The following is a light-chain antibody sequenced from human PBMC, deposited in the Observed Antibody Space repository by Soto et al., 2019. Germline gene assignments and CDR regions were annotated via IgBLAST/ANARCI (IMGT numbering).Light chain of an antibody. CDR3: QKYDSVPT. V-gene: IGKV1-27*01. J-gene: IGKJ1*01. CDR1: QGIGRS. CDR2: AAS. Sequence: IQMTQSPSSLSASVGDTVTTTCRPSQGIGRSLAWYQQKPGTVPKVLIHAASTLQSGVSPRFSGSGSGTYFTLTISSLQPEDVATYYCQKYDSVPTFGPGTKVEI.